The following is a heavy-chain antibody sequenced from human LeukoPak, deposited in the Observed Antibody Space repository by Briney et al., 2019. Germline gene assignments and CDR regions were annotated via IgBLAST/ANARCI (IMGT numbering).Heavy chain of an antibody. V-gene: IGHV1-18*01. CDR3: TRDVSRGYMDL. J-gene: IGHJ4*02. Sequence: ASVTVSCTSSGYTFSYYGVTWVRQAPGQGLEWMGWISVSSGTTTYAEDFQGRLTISTDSSTGTAYMEIRSLRPDDTAVYFCTRDVSRGYMDLWGQGSLVTVAS. D-gene: IGHD6-25*01. CDR1: GYTFSYYG. CDR2: ISVSSGTT.